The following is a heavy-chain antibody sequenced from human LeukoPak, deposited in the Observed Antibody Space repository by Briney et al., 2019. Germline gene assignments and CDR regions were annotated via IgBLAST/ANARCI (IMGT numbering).Heavy chain of an antibody. CDR3: ARDRGSGYSDY. CDR2: IYYTGST. V-gene: IGHV4-31*03. J-gene: IGHJ4*02. D-gene: IGHD3-3*01. Sequence: SQTLSLTCTVSGGSISSGSSYWSWIRQHPGKGLEWIGFIYYTGSTYYNPSLKSRVTISVDTSKNQFSLKLSSVTAADTAVYYCARDRGSGYSDYWGQGTLVTVSS. CDR1: GGSISSGSSY.